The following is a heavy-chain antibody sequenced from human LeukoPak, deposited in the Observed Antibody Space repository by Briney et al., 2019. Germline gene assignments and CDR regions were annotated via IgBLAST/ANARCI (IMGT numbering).Heavy chain of an antibody. Sequence: PSETLSLTCTVSGGSISSYYWIWIRQPPGKGLEWIGYIYYTGSTNYTPSLKSRVTISVDTSKNQFSLKLSSVTAADTAVYYCARFGSGSYRQFDYWGQGTLVTVSS. J-gene: IGHJ4*02. CDR1: GGSISSYY. D-gene: IGHD3-10*01. CDR2: IYYTGST. CDR3: ARFGSGSYRQFDY. V-gene: IGHV4-59*01.